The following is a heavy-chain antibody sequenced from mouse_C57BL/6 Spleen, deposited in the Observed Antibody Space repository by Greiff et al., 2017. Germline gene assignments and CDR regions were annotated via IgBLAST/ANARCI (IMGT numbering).Heavy chain of an antibody. CDR1: GYTFTSYW. CDR3: ARSLTGTSYAMDY. CDR2: IYPGSGST. J-gene: IGHJ4*01. D-gene: IGHD4-1*01. V-gene: IGHV1-55*01. Sequence: QVQLQQPGAELVKPGASVKMSCKASGYTFTSYWITWLKQRPGQGLEWIGDIYPGSGSTNYNEKFKSKATLTVDTSSSTAYMQLSSLTSEDSAVYYCARSLTGTSYAMDYWGQGTSVTVSS.